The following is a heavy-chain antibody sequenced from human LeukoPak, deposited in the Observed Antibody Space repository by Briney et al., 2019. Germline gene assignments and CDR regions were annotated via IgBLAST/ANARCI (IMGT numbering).Heavy chain of an antibody. CDR3: ARDLNGDYGY. CDR2: IYHSGST. J-gene: IGHJ4*02. CDR1: GGSISSGGYS. Sequence: SETLSLTCAVSGGSISSGGYSWSWIRQPPGKGLEWIGYIYHSGSTYYNPSLKSRVTISVDRSKNQSSLKLSSVTAADTAVYYCARDLNGDYGYWGQGTLATVSS. D-gene: IGHD4-17*01. V-gene: IGHV4-30-2*01.